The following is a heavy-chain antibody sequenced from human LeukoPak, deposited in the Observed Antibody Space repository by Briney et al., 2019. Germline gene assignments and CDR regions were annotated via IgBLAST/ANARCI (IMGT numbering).Heavy chain of an antibody. J-gene: IGHJ1*01. Sequence: PGESLRLSCAASGFTFSYAWMSWVRQAPGKGLEWVGRIKSKTDGETTDYAAPVKGRFTFSRDDSKNTLYLQMNSLKTEDTAVYYCATYFASGSYLYFQHWGQGTLGTVSS. D-gene: IGHD3-10*01. V-gene: IGHV3-15*01. CDR2: IKSKTDGETT. CDR1: GFTFSYAW. CDR3: ATYFASGSYLYFQH.